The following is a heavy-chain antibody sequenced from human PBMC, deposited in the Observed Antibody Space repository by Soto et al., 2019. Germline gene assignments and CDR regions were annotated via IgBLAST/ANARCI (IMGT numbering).Heavy chain of an antibody. J-gene: IGHJ4*02. CDR2: IYSGGST. V-gene: IGHV3-53*01. CDR3: ARDPRGGGWYHYFDY. D-gene: IGHD6-19*01. CDR1: GFTVSSNY. Sequence: GGSLRLSCAASGFTVSSNYMSWVRQAPGKGLEWVSVIYSGGSTYYADSVKGRFTISRDNSKNTLYLQMNSLRAEDTAVYYCARDPRGGGWYHYFDYWGQGTLVTVSS.